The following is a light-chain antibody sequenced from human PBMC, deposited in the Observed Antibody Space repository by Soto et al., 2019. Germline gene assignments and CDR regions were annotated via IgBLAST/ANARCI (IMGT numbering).Light chain of an antibody. CDR2: GNN. V-gene: IGLV1-40*01. CDR3: QSYDSSLSAHVV. Sequence: QSVLTQPPSVSGAPGQRVTISCTGSSSNIGAASDVHWYQQLPGTAPKLLIYGNNNRPSGVPDRFSASKSGTSASLAITGLQAEDEADYYCQSYDSSLSAHVVFGGGTKLTVL. J-gene: IGLJ2*01. CDR1: SSNIGAASD.